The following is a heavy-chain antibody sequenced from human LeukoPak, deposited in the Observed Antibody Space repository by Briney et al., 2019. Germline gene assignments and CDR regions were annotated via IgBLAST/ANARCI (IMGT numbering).Heavy chain of an antibody. D-gene: IGHD5-18*01. CDR2: ISYDGSNI. V-gene: IGHV3-30*04. Sequence: GGSLRLSCAASGFTFSSYAMHWVRQAPGKGLEWVAVISYDGSNIYYADSVKGRFTISRDNSKNTLYLQMNSLRAEDTAVYYCARDTAMAAYYFDYWGQGTLATVSS. CDR1: GFTFSSYA. J-gene: IGHJ4*02. CDR3: ARDTAMAAYYFDY.